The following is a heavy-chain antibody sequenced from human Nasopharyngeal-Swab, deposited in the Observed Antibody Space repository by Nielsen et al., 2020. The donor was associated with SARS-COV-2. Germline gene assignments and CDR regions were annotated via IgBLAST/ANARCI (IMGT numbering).Heavy chain of an antibody. CDR1: GYTFTRHA. Sequence: ASVKVSCKASGYTFTRHAIHWVRQAPGQGLEWMGWINPNNGEPKYSQKFQDRVTITRDTSATIVYMELSSLRSRDTAVYYCAKAGASIPGNWFDRWGQGTLVSVSS. CDR2: INPNNGEP. V-gene: IGHV1-3*01. J-gene: IGHJ5*02. D-gene: IGHD2-21*01. CDR3: AKAGASIPGNWFDR.